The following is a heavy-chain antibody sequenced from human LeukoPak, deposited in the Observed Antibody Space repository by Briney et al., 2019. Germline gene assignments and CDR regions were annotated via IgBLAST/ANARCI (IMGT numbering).Heavy chain of an antibody. Sequence: KHGESLKISCKCSGYSFTGYWIGWVRQMPGKGLEWMGIIYPGDSDTRYSPSFQGQVSISADKYISTAYLQWRSLKASDTAMYCCARPSNDSSGYSYLNWGQGTLVTVCS. V-gene: IGHV5-51*01. CDR1: GYSFTGYW. J-gene: IGHJ4*02. D-gene: IGHD3-22*01. CDR3: ARPSNDSSGYSYLN. CDR2: IYPGDSDT.